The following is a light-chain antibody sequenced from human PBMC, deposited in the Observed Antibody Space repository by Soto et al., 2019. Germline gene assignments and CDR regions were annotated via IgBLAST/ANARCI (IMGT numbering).Light chain of an antibody. J-gene: IGKJ4*01. CDR3: QQLSLYPLT. CDR2: VTS. CDR1: QGMSSY. Sequence: IQCTQSPSSLSASVGDRVTLHCRASQGMSSYLAWYQQKPGKAPKLLIYVTSTLQTGVPSRFSGSGSGADFTLTISSLQPEDSATYYCQQLSLYPLTFGGGTKVDI. V-gene: IGKV1-9*01.